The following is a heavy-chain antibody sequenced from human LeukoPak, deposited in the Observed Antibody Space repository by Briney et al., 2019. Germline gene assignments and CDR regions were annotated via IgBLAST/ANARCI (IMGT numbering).Heavy chain of an antibody. V-gene: IGHV4-39*01. D-gene: IGHD6-13*01. J-gene: IGHJ4*02. CDR2: IYYSGST. Sequence: SETLSLTCTVSGGSISSSSYYWGWIRQPPGKGLEWIGSIYYSGSTYYNPSLKSRVTISVDTSKNQFSLKLSSVTAADTAVYYCARHKAAAGTFDYWGQGTLVTVSS. CDR3: ARHKAAAGTFDY. CDR1: GGSISSSSYY.